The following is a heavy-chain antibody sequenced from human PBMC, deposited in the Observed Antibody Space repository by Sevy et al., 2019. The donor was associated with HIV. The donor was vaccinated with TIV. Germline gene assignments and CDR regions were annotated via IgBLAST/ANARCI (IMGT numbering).Heavy chain of an antibody. J-gene: IGHJ6*02. D-gene: IGHD6-13*01. Sequence: GGSLRLSCAASGFTVSSNYMSWVRQAPGKGLEWVSVIYSGGNTYYADSVKGRFTISRDNSKNTLYLQMNSLRAEDTAVYYCARSIAAAGTHYYYYGMDVWGQGTTVTVSS. CDR2: IYSGGNT. CDR3: ARSIAAAGTHYYYYGMDV. V-gene: IGHV3-53*01. CDR1: GFTVSSNY.